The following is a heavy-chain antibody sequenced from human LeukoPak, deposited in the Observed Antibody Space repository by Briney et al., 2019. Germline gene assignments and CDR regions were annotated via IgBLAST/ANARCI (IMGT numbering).Heavy chain of an antibody. CDR1: GGTFSSYA. CDR2: IIPIFGIA. D-gene: IGHD1-26*01. CDR3: ARAPSSGSYFDY. J-gene: IGHJ4*02. V-gene: IGHV1-69*04. Sequence: VASVKVSCKASGGTFSSYAISWVRQAPGQGLEWMGRIIPIFGIANYAQKSQGRVTITADKSTSTAYMELSSLRSEDTAVYYCARAPSSGSYFDYWGQGTLVTVSS.